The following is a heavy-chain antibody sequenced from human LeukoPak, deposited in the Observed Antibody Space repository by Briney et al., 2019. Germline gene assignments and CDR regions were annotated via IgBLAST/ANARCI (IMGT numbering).Heavy chain of an antibody. CDR3: ARHDEGSGWYRSYVDL. Sequence: SETLSLTRPVSGVSLSRYYCSWLRQPPGKGLEGIGYISTSGSTDHSPSLKSRVTIVDRPKNQCPLNLSSVTAADTAVYYCARHDEGSGWYRSYVDLWGRGTLVIVSS. CDR1: GVSLSRYY. CDR2: ISTSGST. J-gene: IGHJ2*01. D-gene: IGHD6-19*01. V-gene: IGHV4-4*09.